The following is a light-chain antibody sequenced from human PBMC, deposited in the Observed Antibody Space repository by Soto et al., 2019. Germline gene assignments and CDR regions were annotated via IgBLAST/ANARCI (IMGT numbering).Light chain of an antibody. V-gene: IGLV2-23*01. CDR2: EGS. CDR1: GSYNF. J-gene: IGLJ2*01. Sequence: QSALTQPASVSGSPGQSITITCSGTGSYNFVSWYQQHPGKAPKLMIYEGSERPSGVSRRFSGSRSGNTASLTISGLQAEDEADYFCCSFSNNNVVFGGGTKLTVL. CDR3: CSFSNNNVV.